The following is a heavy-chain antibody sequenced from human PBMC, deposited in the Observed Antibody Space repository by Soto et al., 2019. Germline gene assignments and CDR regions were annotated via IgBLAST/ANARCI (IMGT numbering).Heavy chain of an antibody. CDR3: ASSYGSGYRAFDY. V-gene: IGHV1-69*02. CDR2: INPILSMS. CDR1: GDTFSFYS. Sequence: QVQLVQSGAEVKKPGSSVRVSCKTSGDTFSFYSINWVRQAPGLGLEWMGRINPILSMSNYAPRFQGRVTVTADKSTSLAYMELSSLRSEDTAMYYCASSYGSGYRAFDYWRQGALVTVSS. J-gene: IGHJ4*02. D-gene: IGHD3-10*01.